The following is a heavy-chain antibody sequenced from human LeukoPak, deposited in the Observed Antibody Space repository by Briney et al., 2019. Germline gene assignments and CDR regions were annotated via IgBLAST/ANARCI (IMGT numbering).Heavy chain of an antibody. V-gene: IGHV3-23*01. Sequence: GGSLRLSCAASGFTFSSFAMSWVRQAPGKGLEWVSSISVSGVSTYYADSVKGRFTISRDTAKNTVFLQMNSLRAEDTAMYYCAKSKHATVISSSNYWGQGTLVTVSS. CDR3: AKSKHATVISSSNY. J-gene: IGHJ4*02. CDR2: ISVSGVST. D-gene: IGHD6-6*01. CDR1: GFTFSSFA.